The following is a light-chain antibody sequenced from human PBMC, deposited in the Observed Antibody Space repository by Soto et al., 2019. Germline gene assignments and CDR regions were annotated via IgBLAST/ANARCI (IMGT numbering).Light chain of an antibody. CDR2: AAS. V-gene: IGKV3-15*01. J-gene: IGKJ2*01. CDR3: NQYNSWPYT. CDR1: QSVNIN. Sequence: ETVMTQSPAPFSLSPGERATVYRRHSQSVNINLAWYQQRPGQAPRVLIYAASTRSTGVPDRFSGSGSGTEFTLTISSLQTEDFAVHSCNQYNSWPYTFGQGTKVDLK.